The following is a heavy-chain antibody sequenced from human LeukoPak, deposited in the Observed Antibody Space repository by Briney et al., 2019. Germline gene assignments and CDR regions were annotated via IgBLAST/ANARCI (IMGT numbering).Heavy chain of an antibody. D-gene: IGHD3/OR15-3a*01. J-gene: IGHJ4*02. Sequence: GGSLRLSCAASGFTFSSYAMSWVRQAPGKGLEWVSTVSGSGVGTYYADSVKGRFTISRDNSKNTLYLQMNSLRAEDTALYYCAKYGFCKGAMSPGDYWGQGTLVTVSS. V-gene: IGHV3-23*01. CDR3: AKYGFCKGAMSPGDY. CDR2: VSGSGVGT. CDR1: GFTFSSYA.